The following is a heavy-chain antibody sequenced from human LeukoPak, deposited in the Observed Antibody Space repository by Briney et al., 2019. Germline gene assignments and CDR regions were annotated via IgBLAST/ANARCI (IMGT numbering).Heavy chain of an antibody. V-gene: IGHV1-2*02. CDR2: INPNSGGT. CDR1: GYTFTGYY. Sequence: ASVKVSCKASGYTFTGYYMHWVRQAPGQGLEWMGWINPNSGGTNYAQKFQGRVTMTRDTSTSTVYMELSSLRSEDTAVYYCARAVGTTATNYWGQGTLVTVSS. J-gene: IGHJ4*02. D-gene: IGHD1-26*01. CDR3: ARAVGTTATNY.